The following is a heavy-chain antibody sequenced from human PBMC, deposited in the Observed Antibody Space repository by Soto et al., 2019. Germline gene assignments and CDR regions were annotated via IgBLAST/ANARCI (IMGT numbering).Heavy chain of an antibody. Sequence: QVQLVQSGAEVKKPGSSVKVSCKASGATLDTFINFGITWVRRAPGQGLEWMGGIIPVFGTAHYAQKFQGRLTISADESTRTAYMELSSLGSEDTAVYYCVRGAATKILVVMYDALEIWGQGTMVTVSS. CDR3: VRGAATKILVVMYDALEI. V-gene: IGHV1-69*12. J-gene: IGHJ3*02. CDR1: GATLDTFINFG. CDR2: IIPVFGTA. D-gene: IGHD3-22*01.